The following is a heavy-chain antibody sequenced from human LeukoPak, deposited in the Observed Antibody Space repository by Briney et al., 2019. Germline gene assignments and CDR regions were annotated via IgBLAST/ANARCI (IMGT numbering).Heavy chain of an antibody. CDR1: GGTFSSYA. J-gene: IGHJ6*02. CDR3: ARGIPNTDYYYYGMDV. CDR2: IIPILGIA. Sequence: SVKVSCKASGGTFSSYAISWVRQAPGQGLEWMGRIIPILGIANYAQKFQGRVTITADKSTSTAYMELSSLRSEDTAVYYCARGIPNTDYYYYGMDVWGQGTTVTVSS. V-gene: IGHV1-69*04. D-gene: IGHD2-21*01.